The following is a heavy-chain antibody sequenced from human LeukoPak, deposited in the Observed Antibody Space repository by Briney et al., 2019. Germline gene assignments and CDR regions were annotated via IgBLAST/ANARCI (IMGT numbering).Heavy chain of an antibody. D-gene: IGHD6-13*01. CDR2: ISGSGGST. Sequence: GGSLRLSCAASGFTFSSYAMSWVRQAPGKGLEWVSAISGSGGSTYYADSVKGRFTISRDNAKNSLYLQMNSLRAEDTAVYYCARDAIAAAGTYYYYYMDVWGKGTTVTISS. V-gene: IGHV3-23*01. J-gene: IGHJ6*03. CDR3: ARDAIAAAGTYYYYYMDV. CDR1: GFTFSSYA.